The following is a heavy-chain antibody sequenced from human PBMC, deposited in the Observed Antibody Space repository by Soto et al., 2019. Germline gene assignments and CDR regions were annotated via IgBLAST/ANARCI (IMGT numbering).Heavy chain of an antibody. CDR2: INHSGST. Sequence: SETLSLTCAVYGGSFSGYYWSWIRQPPGKGLEWIGEINHSGSTNYNPSLKSRVTISVDTSKNRFSLKLSSVTAADTAVYYCARGQRHPYYYYYMDVWGKGTTVTVSS. J-gene: IGHJ6*03. V-gene: IGHV4-34*01. CDR1: GGSFSGYY. CDR3: ARGQRHPYYYYYMDV.